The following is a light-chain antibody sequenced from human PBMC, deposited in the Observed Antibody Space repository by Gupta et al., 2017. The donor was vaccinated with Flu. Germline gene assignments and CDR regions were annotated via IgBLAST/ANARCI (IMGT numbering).Light chain of an antibody. CDR2: TAS. Sequence: SLAASVGDRVTITCRASQDIGNHLAWYQQQPGKVPKLLIYTASTLTSGVPSRFSGSGSGTDFTLTISSLQPEDVATYYCQMYNSDPPMYTFGQGTKVEIK. J-gene: IGKJ2*01. CDR3: QMYNSDPPMYT. CDR1: QDIGNH. V-gene: IGKV1-27*01.